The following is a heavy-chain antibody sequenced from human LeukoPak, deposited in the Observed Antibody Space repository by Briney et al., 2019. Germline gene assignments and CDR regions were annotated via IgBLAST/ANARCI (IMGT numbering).Heavy chain of an antibody. CDR1: GFTFSSYS. Sequence: GGSLRLSCAASGFTFSSYSMNWVRQAPGKGLEWVSYISSSSSTIYYADSVKGRFTISRDNAKNSLYLQMNSLRAEDTAVYYCARDYYDSSGYYDPPYYYGMDVWGQGTTVTVSS. V-gene: IGHV3-48*01. D-gene: IGHD3-22*01. CDR3: ARDYYDSSGYYDPPYYYGMDV. J-gene: IGHJ6*02. CDR2: ISSSSSTI.